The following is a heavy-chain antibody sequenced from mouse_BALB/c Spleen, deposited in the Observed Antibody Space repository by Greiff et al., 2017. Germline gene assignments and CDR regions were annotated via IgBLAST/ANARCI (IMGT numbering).Heavy chain of an antibody. D-gene: IGHD2-4*01. Sequence: EVKVEESGGGLVQPGGSLKLSCAASGFTFSSYTMSWVRQTPEKRLEWVAYISNGGGSTYYPDTVKGRFTISRDNAKNTLYLQMSSLKSEDTAMYYSATYDYDAHYYAMNYWGQGTSVTVSS. J-gene: IGHJ4*01. CDR1: GFTFSSYT. CDR2: ISNGGGST. CDR3: ATYDYDAHYYAMNY. V-gene: IGHV5-12-2*01.